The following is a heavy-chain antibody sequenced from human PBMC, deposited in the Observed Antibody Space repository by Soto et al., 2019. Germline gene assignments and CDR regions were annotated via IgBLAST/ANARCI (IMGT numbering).Heavy chain of an antibody. Sequence: SQTLSLPCAISGDSVSSNSAACNFIRQSPSRGLEWLGRTYYRSKWYNDYAVSVKSRITINPDTSKNQFSLQLNSVTPEDTAVYYCARGGNPQLLYDYWGQGTLVTVSS. V-gene: IGHV6-1*01. CDR1: GDSVSSNSAA. CDR3: ARGGNPQLLYDY. J-gene: IGHJ4*02. D-gene: IGHD2-2*02. CDR2: TYYRSKWYN.